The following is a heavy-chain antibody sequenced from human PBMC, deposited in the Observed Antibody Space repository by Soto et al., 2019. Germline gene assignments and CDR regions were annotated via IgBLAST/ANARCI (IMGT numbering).Heavy chain of an antibody. CDR2: IYYSGST. J-gene: IGHJ5*02. V-gene: IGHV4-59*01. Sequence: SETLSLTCTVSGGSISSYYWSWIRQPPGKGLEWIGYIYYSGSTNYNPSLKSRVTISVDTSKNQFSLKLSSVTAADTAVCYCARPLGYCSGGSCPGFDPWGQGTLVTVSS. CDR1: GGSISSYY. CDR3: ARPLGYCSGGSCPGFDP. D-gene: IGHD2-15*01.